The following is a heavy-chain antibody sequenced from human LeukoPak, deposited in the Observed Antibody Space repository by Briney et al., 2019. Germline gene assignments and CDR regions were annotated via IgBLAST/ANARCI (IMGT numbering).Heavy chain of an antibody. Sequence: PSETPSLTCAVSGGSISSGGYSWSWIRQPPGKGLEWIGYIYHSGSTYYNPSLKSRVTISVDRSKNQFSLKLSSVTAADTAVYYCARHSEPGDILDYWGQGTLVTVSS. V-gene: IGHV4-30-2*01. CDR1: GGSISSGGYS. CDR2: IYHSGST. D-gene: IGHD2-15*01. J-gene: IGHJ4*02. CDR3: ARHSEPGDILDY.